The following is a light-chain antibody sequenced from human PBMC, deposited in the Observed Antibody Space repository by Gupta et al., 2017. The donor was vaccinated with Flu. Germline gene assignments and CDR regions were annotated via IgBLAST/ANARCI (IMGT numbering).Light chain of an antibody. Sequence: SMLTQPPSASGTPGQGVPITCSGSNSNIGNNYVSWYQQIPGTAPKLLIYRDNQRPSGVPDRFSGSKSGTSASLAISGLRSDDEADYYCATWDDSLSGQKIFGGGTKLTVL. J-gene: IGLJ2*01. CDR3: ATWDDSLSGQKI. CDR2: RDN. CDR1: NSNIGNNY. V-gene: IGLV1-47*01.